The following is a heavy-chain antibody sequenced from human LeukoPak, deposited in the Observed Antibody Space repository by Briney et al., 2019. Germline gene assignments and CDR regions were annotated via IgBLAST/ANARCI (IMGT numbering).Heavy chain of an antibody. CDR1: GYVFTNYYW. CDR2: IYPSDSDT. D-gene: IGHD6-19*01. V-gene: IGHV5-51*01. CDR3: ASGVGSAVSLSPYYMDA. J-gene: IGHJ6*03. Sequence: GESLKISCKGSGYVFTNYYWIAWVRQMPGKGLEWVGIIYPSDSDTRYSQSFQGQVTISVDKSISTAYLQWNSLRASDTAMYYCASGVGSAVSLSPYYMDAWGKGTTVTVSS.